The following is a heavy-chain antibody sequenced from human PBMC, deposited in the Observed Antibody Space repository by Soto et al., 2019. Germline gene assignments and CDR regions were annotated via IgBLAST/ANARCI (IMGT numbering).Heavy chain of an antibody. Sequence: EVQLVESGGGLVQPGGSLRLSCAASGFTFSSYWMHWVRQAPGKGLVWVSRINSDGRSTSYADSVKGRFTISRDNAKNTLYLQMNSLRAEDTAVYYCARAGSGDYAPGGYYYGMDVWGQGTTVTVSS. CDR1: GFTFSSYW. J-gene: IGHJ6*02. D-gene: IGHD4-17*01. CDR3: ARAGSGDYAPGGYYYGMDV. CDR2: INSDGRST. V-gene: IGHV3-74*01.